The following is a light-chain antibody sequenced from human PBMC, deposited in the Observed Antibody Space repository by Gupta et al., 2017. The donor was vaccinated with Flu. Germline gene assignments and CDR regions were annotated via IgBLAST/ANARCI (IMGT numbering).Light chain of an antibody. CDR2: TNN. J-gene: IGLJ1*01. CDR1: SSNIGTNA. Sequence: GTPGQRVTISCSGSSSNIGTNAVSWYQQLPGTAPNLLIYTNNQRPSGVPDRYSASKSGSSASLAISGLQFEDEADYYGAAWDDSLDGRVFGT. CDR3: AAWDDSLDGRV. V-gene: IGLV1-44*01.